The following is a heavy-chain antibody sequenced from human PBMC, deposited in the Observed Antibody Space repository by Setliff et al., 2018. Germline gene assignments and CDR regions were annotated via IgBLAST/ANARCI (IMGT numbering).Heavy chain of an antibody. D-gene: IGHD4-4*01. CDR2: ISDDGTNE. CDR1: GFTFSSYA. Sequence: GGSLRLSCAASGFTFSSYAMTWVRQAPVKGLEWVATISDDGTNEFYADSVKGRFTVFRDNSKNTMYLQMNSLRDEDTAIYFCAKCTSWDSHYPYFDYWGQGALVTVSS. J-gene: IGHJ4*02. V-gene: IGHV3-30*18. CDR3: AKCTSWDSHYPYFDY.